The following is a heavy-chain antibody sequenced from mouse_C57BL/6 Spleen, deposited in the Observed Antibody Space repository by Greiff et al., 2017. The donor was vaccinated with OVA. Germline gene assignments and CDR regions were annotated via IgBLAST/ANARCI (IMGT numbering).Heavy chain of an antibody. CDR2: INPNNGGT. CDR1: GYTFTDYY. V-gene: IGHV1-26*01. Sequence: EVQLQQSGPELVKPGASVKISCKASGYTFTDYYMNWVKQSHGKSLEWIGDINPNNGGTSYNQKFKGKATLTVDKSSSTAYMELRSLTSEDSAVYYCARSATTVVAGVMDYWGQGTSVTVSS. CDR3: ARSATTVVAGVMDY. J-gene: IGHJ4*01. D-gene: IGHD1-1*01.